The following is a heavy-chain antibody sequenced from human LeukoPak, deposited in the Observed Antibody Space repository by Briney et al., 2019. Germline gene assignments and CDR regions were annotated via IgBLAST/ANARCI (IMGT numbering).Heavy chain of an antibody. V-gene: IGHV3-21*01. CDR1: GFTFSSYR. D-gene: IGHD5-18*01. J-gene: IGHJ3*02. Sequence: GGSLRLSCAASGFTFSSYRMNWVRQAPGKGLEWVSSISSRSTYIYYADSVKGRFTISRDNAKNSLYLQMNSLRAEDTAVYYCARARDVDTAMVAAFDIWGQGTMVTVSS. CDR3: ARARDVDTAMVAAFDI. CDR2: ISSRSTYI.